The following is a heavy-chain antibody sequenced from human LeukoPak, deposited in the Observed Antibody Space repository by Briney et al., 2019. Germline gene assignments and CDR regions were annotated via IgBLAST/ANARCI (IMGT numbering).Heavy chain of an antibody. D-gene: IGHD4-17*01. CDR2: IYYSGST. V-gene: IGHV4-39*01. J-gene: IGHJ6*03. Sequence: SETLSLTCTVSGGSVSNSNYYWGWIRQPPGKGLEWIASIYYSGSTYYNPSLKSRVTISVDTSKNQFSLKLSSVTAADTAVYYCARHQRNYGDYYYYMDVWGKGTTVTVSS. CDR1: GGSVSNSNYY. CDR3: ARHQRNYGDYYYYMDV.